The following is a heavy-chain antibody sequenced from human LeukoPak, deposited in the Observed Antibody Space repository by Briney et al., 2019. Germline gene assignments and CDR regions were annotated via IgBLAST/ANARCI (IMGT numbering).Heavy chain of an antibody. J-gene: IGHJ4*02. CDR3: AKGGDGDIDY. V-gene: IGHV3-48*03. CDR2: ISSSGSAI. CDR1: GFTFSSYE. D-gene: IGHD3-16*01. Sequence: GGSLRLSCAASGFTFSSYEMNWVRQAPGMGREGVSYISSSGSAIYYADSVEGRFTISRDNAKNSLYLQMNSLRAEDTAVYYCAKGGDGDIDYWGQGTLVTVSS.